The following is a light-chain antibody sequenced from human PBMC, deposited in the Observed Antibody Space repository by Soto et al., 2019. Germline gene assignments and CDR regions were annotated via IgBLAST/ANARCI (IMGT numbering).Light chain of an antibody. J-gene: IGKJ2*03. V-gene: IGKV1-5*03. CDR3: QQYKSYSSS. Sequence: DIQMTQSPSTLSTSVGDRVTITCRASQSISNWLAWYQQKPGKAPKLLIYKASTLESGVPSRFSGSGSGTEFTLTTSSLQPDDFATYYCQQYKSYSSSFGQGTKLEIK. CDR2: KAS. CDR1: QSISNW.